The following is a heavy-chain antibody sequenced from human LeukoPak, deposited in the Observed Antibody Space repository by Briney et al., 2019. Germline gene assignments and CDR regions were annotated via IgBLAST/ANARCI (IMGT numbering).Heavy chain of an antibody. D-gene: IGHD3-16*02. Sequence: PSETLSLTCTVSGGSISSYYWGWIRQPPGKGLEWIGSIYYSGSTYYNPSLKSRVTTSVDTSKNQFSLKLSSVTAADTAVYYCARHISRTYDYVWGSYRELELIDAFDIWGQGTMVTVSS. CDR1: GGSISSYY. CDR2: IYYSGST. J-gene: IGHJ3*02. V-gene: IGHV4-39*01. CDR3: ARHISRTYDYVWGSYRELELIDAFDI.